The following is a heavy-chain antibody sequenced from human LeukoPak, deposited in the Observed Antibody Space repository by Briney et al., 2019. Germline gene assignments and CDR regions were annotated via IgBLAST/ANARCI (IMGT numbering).Heavy chain of an antibody. D-gene: IGHD1-1*01. CDR2: ISSSSSYI. J-gene: IGHJ4*02. Sequence: PGGSLRLSCAASGFTFSSYSMHWVRQAPGKGLEWVSAISSSSSYIYYADSVKGRFTISRDNAKNSLYLQMNSLRAEDTAVYYCARDAAGTTSFFDYWGQGTLVTVSS. CDR1: GFTFSSYS. V-gene: IGHV3-21*01. CDR3: ARDAAGTTSFFDY.